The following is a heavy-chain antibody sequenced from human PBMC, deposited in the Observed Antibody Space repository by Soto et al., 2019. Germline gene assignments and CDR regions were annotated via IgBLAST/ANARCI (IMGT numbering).Heavy chain of an antibody. CDR1: GFSLSTSGVG. CDR3: AYLPCSGGNYYWFSYSGMDV. V-gene: IGHV2-5*02. D-gene: IGHD2-15*01. J-gene: IGHJ6*02. CDR2: IYWDYDK. Sequence: QITLKESGPTLVKPTQTLTLTCTFSGFSLSTSGVGVAWIRQPPGKSLEWLALIYWDYDKRYRLSLETRLTITKDTSKNQVVLTMTNMDSVDTATYYCAYLPCSGGNYYWFSYSGMDVWGQGTTVTVSS.